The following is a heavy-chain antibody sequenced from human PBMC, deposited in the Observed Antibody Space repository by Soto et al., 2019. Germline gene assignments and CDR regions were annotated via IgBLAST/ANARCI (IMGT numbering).Heavy chain of an antibody. CDR1: GGSFSGYY. D-gene: IGHD2-2*01. Sequence: QVQLQQWGAGLLKPSETLSLTCAVYGGSFSGYYWSWIRQPPGKGLEWIGEINHSGSTNYNPSPKSRVTISVDTSKNRFSLKLSSVTAADTAVYYCARGRYCSSTSCYWSIWGQGTMVTVSS. V-gene: IGHV4-34*01. CDR3: ARGRYCSSTSCYWSI. CDR2: INHSGST. J-gene: IGHJ3*02.